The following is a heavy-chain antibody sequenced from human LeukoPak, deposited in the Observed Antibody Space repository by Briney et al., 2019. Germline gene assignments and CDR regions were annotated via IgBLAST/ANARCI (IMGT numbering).Heavy chain of an antibody. Sequence: SVKVSCKASGGTFSSYAISWVRQAPGQGLEWMGGIIPIFGTANYARKFQGRVTITTDESTSTAYMELSSLRSEDTAVYYCARPNSGYDFGWFDPWGQGTLVTVSS. V-gene: IGHV1-69*05. CDR3: ARPNSGYDFGWFDP. J-gene: IGHJ5*02. CDR1: GGTFSSYA. CDR2: IIPIFGTA. D-gene: IGHD5-12*01.